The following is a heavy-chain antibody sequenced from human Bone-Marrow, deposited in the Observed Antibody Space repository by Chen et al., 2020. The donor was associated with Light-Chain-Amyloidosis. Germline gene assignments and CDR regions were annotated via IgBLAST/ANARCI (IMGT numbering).Heavy chain of an antibody. V-gene: IGHV5-51*01. CDR3: ARRRDGYNFDY. J-gene: IGHJ4*02. CDR2: IYPDDSDA. CDR1: GYTFPNYW. Sequence: SGPEVKXHGESLKISCKGYGYTFPNYWIGWVGQMPGKGLEWMWVIYPDDSDARYSPSFEGQVTISADKSITTAYLQWRXLKASDTXMYYCARRRDGYNFDYWGQGTLVTVSS. D-gene: IGHD5-12*01.